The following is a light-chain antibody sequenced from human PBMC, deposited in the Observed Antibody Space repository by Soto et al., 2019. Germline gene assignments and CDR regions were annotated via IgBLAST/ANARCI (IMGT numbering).Light chain of an antibody. V-gene: IGLV2-14*01. CDR2: DVT. CDR1: SSDVGGYNF. CDR3: LSYSSSTSPYV. J-gene: IGLJ1*01. Sequence: QSALTQPDSVSGSPGQSITISCTGTSSDVGGYNFVSWYQQHPGKAPKLMIYDVTNRPSGVSNRFSGSKSGNTASLTISGLQAEDEADYYCLSYSSSTSPYVLGTGTKVTVL.